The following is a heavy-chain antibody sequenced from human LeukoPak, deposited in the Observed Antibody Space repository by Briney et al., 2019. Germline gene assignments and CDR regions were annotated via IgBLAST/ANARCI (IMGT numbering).Heavy chain of an antibody. J-gene: IGHJ4*02. CDR1: GYTFTGYY. CDR3: ARDRLGFGELLSY. V-gene: IGHV1-2*02. CDR2: IKPNTGGT. D-gene: IGHD3-10*01. Sequence: ASVKVSCKASGYTFTGYYMYWVRQAPGQGLEWMGWIKPNTGGTNYAQKFQGRVTMTRDTSISTVYMELSRLRSDDRAVYYCARDRLGFGELLSYWGQGTLVTVSS.